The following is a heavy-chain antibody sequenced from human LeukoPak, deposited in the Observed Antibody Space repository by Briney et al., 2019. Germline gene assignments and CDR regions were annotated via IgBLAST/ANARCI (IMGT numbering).Heavy chain of an antibody. CDR1: GFTFSSYS. D-gene: IGHD2-15*01. V-gene: IGHV3-21*01. CDR3: AGDCSGGSCYSGAFDI. J-gene: IGHJ3*02. Sequence: PGGSLRLSCAASGFTFSSYSMNWVRQAPGKGLEWVSSISSSSSYIYYADSVKGRFTISRDNAKNSLYLQMNSLRAEDTAVYYCAGDCSGGSCYSGAFDIWGQGTMVTVSS. CDR2: ISSSSSYI.